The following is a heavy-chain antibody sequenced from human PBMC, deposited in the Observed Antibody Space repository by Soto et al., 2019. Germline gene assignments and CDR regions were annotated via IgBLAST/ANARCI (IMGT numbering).Heavy chain of an antibody. J-gene: IGHJ4*02. CDR3: ARRAYYGSANSYNGPFDY. V-gene: IGHV3-30-3*01. CDR2: ISYDGSNK. CDR1: GFTFSGYA. D-gene: IGHD3-10*01. Sequence: QVQLVESGGGVVQPGRSLRLSCAASGFTFSGYAMYWVRQAPGKGLEWVAVISYDGSNKYYADSVKGRFTISRDNSKNTLALQMNSLRAEDTAVYYCARRAYYGSANSYNGPFDYWGQGTLVTVSS.